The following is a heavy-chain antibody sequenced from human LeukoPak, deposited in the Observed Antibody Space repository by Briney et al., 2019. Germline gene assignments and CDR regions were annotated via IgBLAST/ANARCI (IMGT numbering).Heavy chain of an antibody. CDR1: GFTFSSYS. Sequence: GGSLRLSCAASGFTFSSYSMNWVRQAPGKGLEWVSSISSSSSYIYYADSVKGRFTISRDNAKNSLFLQMNSLRGEDTAVYYCTREYLTVSYFDYWGRGTLVTVSS. CDR3: TREYLTVSYFDY. J-gene: IGHJ4*02. V-gene: IGHV3-21*04. CDR2: ISSSSSYI. D-gene: IGHD4-11*01.